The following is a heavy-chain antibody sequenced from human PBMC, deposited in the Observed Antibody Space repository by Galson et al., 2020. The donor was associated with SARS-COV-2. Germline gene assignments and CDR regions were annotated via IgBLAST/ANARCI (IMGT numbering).Heavy chain of an antibody. J-gene: IGHJ4*02. V-gene: IGHV3-15*01. D-gene: IGHD6-19*01. CDR3: TTTQGYSSGWYSFDY. CDR2: IKSKTDGGTT. Sequence: WVRQAPGKGLEWVGRIKSKTDGGTTDYAAPVKGRFTISRDDSKNTLYLQMNSLKTEDTAVYYCTTTQGYSSGWYSFDYWGQGTLVTVSS.